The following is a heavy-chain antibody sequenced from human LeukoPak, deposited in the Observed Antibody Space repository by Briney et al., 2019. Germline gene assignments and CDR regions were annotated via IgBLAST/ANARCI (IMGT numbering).Heavy chain of an antibody. J-gene: IGHJ4*02. Sequence: ASVKVSCKASGYAFTSVGITWVRRAPGQGLEWMGWISPYNGNTRYAQKFQGRVAMTTDTSTTTAYMELRGLRFNDTAVYYCARAGSGSGWYFDYWGQGTLVTVSS. CDR3: ARAGSGSGWYFDY. CDR1: GYAFTSVG. D-gene: IGHD6-19*01. V-gene: IGHV1-18*01. CDR2: ISPYNGNT.